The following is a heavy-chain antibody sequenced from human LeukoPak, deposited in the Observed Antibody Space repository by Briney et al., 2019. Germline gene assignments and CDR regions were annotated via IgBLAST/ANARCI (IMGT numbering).Heavy chain of an antibody. CDR2: INHSGST. CDR3: ASIGIFFCSSQCPPPYYYGMDV. CDR1: GGSFSGYY. V-gene: IGHV4-34*01. J-gene: IGHJ6*02. D-gene: IGHD3-3*01. Sequence: SETLSLICAVYGGSFSGYYWSWIRQPPGKGLEWIGEINHSGSTNYNPSLKSRVTISVDTSKNQFSLKLSSVTAADTAVYYCASIGIFFCSSQCPPPYYYGMDVWGQGTTVTVSS.